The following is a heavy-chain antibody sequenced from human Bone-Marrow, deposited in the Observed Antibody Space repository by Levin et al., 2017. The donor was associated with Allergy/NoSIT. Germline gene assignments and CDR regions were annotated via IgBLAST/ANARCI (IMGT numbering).Heavy chain of an antibody. J-gene: IGHJ3*02. Sequence: GGSLRLSCAASGFTFGVYGIHWVRQAPGKGLEWVAVISYDGSSQYFADSVKGRFTISRDNSKSTVFLQMNSLRVEDTAMYFCTRTDRGNDPFDMWGQGTMVTVSS. D-gene: IGHD1-1*01. CDR3: TRTDRGNDPFDM. V-gene: IGHV3-30*03. CDR2: ISYDGSSQ. CDR1: GFTFGVYG.